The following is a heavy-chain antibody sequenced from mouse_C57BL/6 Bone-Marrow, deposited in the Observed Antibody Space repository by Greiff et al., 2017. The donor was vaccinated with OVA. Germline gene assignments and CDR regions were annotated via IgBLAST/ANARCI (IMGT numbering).Heavy chain of an antibody. CDR1: GYTFTSYW. Sequence: EVKLVESGTVLARPGASVKMSCKTSGYTFTSYWMHWVKQRPGQGLEWIGAIYPGNSDTSYNQKFKGKAKLTAVTSASTAYMELSSLTNEDSAVYYCTRIARSYGSSYRWYFDVWGTGTTVTVSS. J-gene: IGHJ1*03. V-gene: IGHV1-5*01. D-gene: IGHD1-1*01. CDR3: TRIARSYGSSYRWYFDV. CDR2: IYPGNSDT.